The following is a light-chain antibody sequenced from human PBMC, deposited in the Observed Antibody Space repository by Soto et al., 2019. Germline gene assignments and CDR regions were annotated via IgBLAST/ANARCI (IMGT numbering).Light chain of an antibody. J-gene: IGKJ5*01. CDR2: RAS. CDR3: QQYNKWTIT. CDR1: QSVRSL. Sequence: EIVWTQSPATLSVSAGERATLSCRASQSVRSLLAWYQQKPGKAPRLXIYRASSRETGISGIFSCSGAGTEFTRTITSLKSEDSAVDYCQQYNKWTITFCQGTRLEIK. V-gene: IGKV3-15*01.